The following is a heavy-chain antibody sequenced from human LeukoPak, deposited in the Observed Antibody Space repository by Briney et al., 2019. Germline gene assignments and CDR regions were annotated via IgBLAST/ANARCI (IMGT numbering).Heavy chain of an antibody. V-gene: IGHV1-69*05. CDR2: IIPIFGTA. J-gene: IGHJ4*02. CDR3: ARGGGFYGLGYDFRY. Sequence: SVKVSCKASGGTFSSYAISWVRQAPGQGLEWMGRIIPIFGTANYAQKFQGGVTITTDESTSTAYMELSSLRSEDTAVYYCARGGGFYGLGYDFRYWGQGTLVTVSS. D-gene: IGHD3-10*01. CDR1: GGTFSSYA.